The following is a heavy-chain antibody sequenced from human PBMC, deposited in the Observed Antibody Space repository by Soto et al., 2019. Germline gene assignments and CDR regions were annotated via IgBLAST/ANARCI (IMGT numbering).Heavy chain of an antibody. CDR1: GFTVSSFY. J-gene: IGHJ4*02. CDR3: ARDTFGGAYDFLQ. Sequence: EVQLVESGGGLVQPGGSLRLSCAASGFTVSSFYMTWVRQAPGKGLQWVAVISSGGSTYYADSVKGRFTISRDNSKSTLYLEMNSLRAEDTAVYYCARDTFGGAYDFLQGGQGTLVTVSS. V-gene: IGHV3-66*01. CDR2: ISSGGST. D-gene: IGHD3-3*01.